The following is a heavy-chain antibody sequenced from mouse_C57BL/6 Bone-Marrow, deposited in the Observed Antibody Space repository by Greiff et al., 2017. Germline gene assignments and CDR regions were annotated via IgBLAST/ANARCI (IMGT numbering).Heavy chain of an antibody. V-gene: IGHV1-81*01. CDR2: IYPRSGNT. D-gene: IGHD2-3*01. CDR3: ARGGWLLRV. J-gene: IGHJ2*01. CDR1: GYTFTSYG. Sequence: VQLQQSGAELARPGASVTLSCKASGYTFTSYGISWVKQRTGQGLVWIGEIYPRSGNTYYNEKFKGKATLTADKSSRTAYMELRSLTSEDSAVDFCARGGWLLRVWGQGTTLTVSS.